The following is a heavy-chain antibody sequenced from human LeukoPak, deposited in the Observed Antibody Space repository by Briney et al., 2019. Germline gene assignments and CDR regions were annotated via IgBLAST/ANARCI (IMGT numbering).Heavy chain of an antibody. CDR1: GYTFTSYG. Sequence: GASVKVSCKASGYTFTSYGISWVRQAPGQGLEWMGWINTNTGNPTYAQGFTGRFVFSLDTSVSTAYLQISSLKTEDTAVYYCARDGLYCTGGSCYSNWGQGTLVTVSS. D-gene: IGHD2-15*01. CDR3: ARDGLYCTGGSCYSN. V-gene: IGHV7-4-1*02. CDR2: INTNTGNP. J-gene: IGHJ1*01.